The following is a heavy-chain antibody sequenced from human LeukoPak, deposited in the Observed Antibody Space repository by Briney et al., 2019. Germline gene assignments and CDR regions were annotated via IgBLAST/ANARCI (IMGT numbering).Heavy chain of an antibody. V-gene: IGHV4-31*11. D-gene: IGHD5-18*01. Sequence: PSETLSLTCAVYGGSFSVYYWSWFRQHPGKGLEWIGYIYYSGSTYYNPSLKSRVTISVDTSKNQFSLKLSSVTAADTAVYYCARLVDTAMDLPYYFDYWGQGTLVTVSS. CDR1: GGSFSVYY. CDR2: IYYSGST. J-gene: IGHJ4*02. CDR3: ARLVDTAMDLPYYFDY.